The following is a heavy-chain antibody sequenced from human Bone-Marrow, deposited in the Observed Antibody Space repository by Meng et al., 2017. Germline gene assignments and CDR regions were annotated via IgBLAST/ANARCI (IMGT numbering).Heavy chain of an antibody. J-gene: IGHJ3*02. Sequence: GESLKISCAASGFTFSSYAMHWVRQAPGKGLEWVAVISYDGSNKYYADSVKGRFTISRDNSKNTLYLQMNSLRAEDTAVYYCARIIYDSLAFDIWGQGTTVTVSS. D-gene: IGHD3-22*01. CDR2: ISYDGSNK. CDR3: ARIIYDSLAFDI. CDR1: GFTFSSYA. V-gene: IGHV3-30*01.